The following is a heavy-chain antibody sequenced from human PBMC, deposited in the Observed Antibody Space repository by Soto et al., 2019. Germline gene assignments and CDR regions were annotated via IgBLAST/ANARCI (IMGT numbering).Heavy chain of an antibody. CDR3: ARLVVVAATTNWFDP. CDR2: ISAYNGNT. Sequence: QVQLVQSGAEVKKPGASVKVSCKASGYTFTSYGISWVRQAPGQGLERMGWISAYNGNTNYAQKLQGRVTMTTDTSTSKAYMELRSLRSDDTAVYYCARLVVVAATTNWFDPWGQGTLVTVSS. D-gene: IGHD2-15*01. V-gene: IGHV1-18*01. CDR1: GYTFTSYG. J-gene: IGHJ5*02.